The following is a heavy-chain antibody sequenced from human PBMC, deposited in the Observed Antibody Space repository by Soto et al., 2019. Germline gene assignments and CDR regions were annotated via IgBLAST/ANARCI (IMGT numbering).Heavy chain of an antibody. CDR1: GGNFSRNG. CDR3: ARASDSTWYNWFDP. Sequence: QVQLVQSGAEVKKPGSSVKISCKTSGGNFSRNGISWVRQAPGQGLEWMGGIIPIFGTTNYAHKFRGRVTVTADESTGTVYMVMNSLTSQDTAVYYCARASDSTWYNWFDPWGQGTLVTVSS. D-gene: IGHD6-13*01. CDR2: IIPIFGTT. V-gene: IGHV1-69*01. J-gene: IGHJ5*02.